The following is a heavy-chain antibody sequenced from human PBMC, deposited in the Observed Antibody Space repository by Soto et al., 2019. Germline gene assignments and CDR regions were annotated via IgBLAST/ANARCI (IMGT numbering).Heavy chain of an antibody. Sequence: TGGSLRPSCAASGFTFSSYSMNWGRPAPGKGLEWVSSISSSSSYIYYADSVKGRFTISRDNAKNSLYLQMNSLRAEDTAVYYCAREDDSSGYYYSFDYWGQGTLVTVSS. CDR1: GFTFSSYS. CDR3: AREDDSSGYYYSFDY. V-gene: IGHV3-21*01. CDR2: ISSSSSYI. J-gene: IGHJ4*02. D-gene: IGHD3-22*01.